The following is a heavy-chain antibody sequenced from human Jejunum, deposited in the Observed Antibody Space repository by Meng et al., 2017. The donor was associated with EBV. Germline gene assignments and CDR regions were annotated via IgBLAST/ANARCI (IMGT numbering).Heavy chain of an antibody. CDR3: ARVGGSSWTYYFNY. CDR2: INPNSGGT. CDR1: GYTFTGYH. J-gene: IGHJ4*02. D-gene: IGHD6-13*01. V-gene: IGHV1-2*06. Sequence: QVQLVQSGAEVQKPGASVKVSCKASGYTFTGYHMHWVRQAPGQGLEWMGRINPNSGGTDYAQKFQGRVTMTSDTSVSTAYMGLSGLRSDDTAVYYCARVGGSSWTYYFNYWGQGTLVTVSS.